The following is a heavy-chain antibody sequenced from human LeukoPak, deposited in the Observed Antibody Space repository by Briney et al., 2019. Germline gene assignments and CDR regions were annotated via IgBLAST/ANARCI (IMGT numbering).Heavy chain of an antibody. CDR2: IRGDGREE. Sequence: QLGGVLRLSCAASDVPFTTYWMTWVRLAPGKGLEWVAMIRGDGREEHFVDSVKGRFAISRDNAKKSMALQMNSLRVEDTAVYYCARGGWEGLDYWGQGALVTVSS. J-gene: IGHJ4*02. V-gene: IGHV3-7*01. D-gene: IGHD1-26*01. CDR1: DVPFTTYW. CDR3: ARGGWEGLDY.